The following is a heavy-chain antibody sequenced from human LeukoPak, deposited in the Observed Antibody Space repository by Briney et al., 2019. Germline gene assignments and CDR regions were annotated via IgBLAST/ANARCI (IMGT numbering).Heavy chain of an antibody. V-gene: IGHV3-23*01. CDR3: AKDSAYCGGDCYSYYFDY. J-gene: IGHJ4*02. D-gene: IGHD2-21*02. CDR2: ISVSGGST. CDR1: GFTFSSYA. Sequence: PGGSLRLSLAASGFTFSSYAMNWVRQAPGKGLGWVSAISVSGGSTYYADSVKGRFTISRDNSKNTLYLQMNSLRGEDTAVYYCAKDSAYCGGDCYSYYFDYWGQGTLVTVSS.